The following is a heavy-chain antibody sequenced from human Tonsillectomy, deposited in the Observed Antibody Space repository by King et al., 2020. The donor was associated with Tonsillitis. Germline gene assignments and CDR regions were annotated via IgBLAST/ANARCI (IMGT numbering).Heavy chain of an antibody. CDR2: ISWTGDK. Sequence: TLKESGPALVKPTQTLTLTCTFSGFSLNTTGVAVGWIRQPPGKALEWLALISWTGDKRYRPSLKRRLTITKDTSRNQVVLTMTNMEPVDTATYYCTHSQMTSFQFDYWGQGTLVTVSS. CDR3: THSQMTSFQFDY. V-gene: IGHV2-5*01. J-gene: IGHJ4*02. CDR1: GFSLNTTGVA. D-gene: IGHD2-21*02.